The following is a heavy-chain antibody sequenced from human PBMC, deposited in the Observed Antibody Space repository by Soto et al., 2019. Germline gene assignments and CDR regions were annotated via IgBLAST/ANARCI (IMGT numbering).Heavy chain of an antibody. CDR3: ARDWEVTDGRIWFDP. CDR2: ISAYNGNT. CDR1: GYTFTSYG. J-gene: IGHJ5*02. D-gene: IGHD2-21*02. Sequence: QVQLVQSGAEVKKPGASVKVSCKASGYTFTSYGISWVQQAPGQGLEWMGWISAYNGNTNYAQKLQGRVTMTTDTSTSAAYMELRSLRSDDTAVYYCARDWEVTDGRIWFDPWGQGSLVTVSS. V-gene: IGHV1-18*01.